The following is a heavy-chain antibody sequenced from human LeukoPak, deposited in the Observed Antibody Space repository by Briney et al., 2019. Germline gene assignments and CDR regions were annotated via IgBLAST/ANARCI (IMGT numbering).Heavy chain of an antibody. V-gene: IGHV1-69*13. CDR1: GGTFSSYA. D-gene: IGHD2-2*01. Sequence: SVKVSCKASGGTFSSYAISWVRQAPGQGREWMGGSIPIFGTANYAQKFQGRVTITADESTSTAYMELSSLRSEDTAVYYCAMRAYCSSTSCPAKKGYYYYYMDVWGKGTTVTVSS. J-gene: IGHJ6*03. CDR2: SIPIFGTA. CDR3: AMRAYCSSTSCPAKKGYYYYYMDV.